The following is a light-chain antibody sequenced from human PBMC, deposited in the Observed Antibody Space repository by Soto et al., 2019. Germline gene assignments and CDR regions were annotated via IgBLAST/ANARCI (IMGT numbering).Light chain of an antibody. J-gene: IGKJ1*01. V-gene: IGKV1-5*01. CDR2: AAS. Sequence: IQITKSASRLSESVGDTVTITCRSSQSIAYWLAWYQQKAGKAPNLLIYAASTLETGVPSRFSGSGYGTEFTVTIASLQPEDSATYYCQQYNTFSKTFGRGTKVDIK. CDR3: QQYNTFSKT. CDR1: QSIAYW.